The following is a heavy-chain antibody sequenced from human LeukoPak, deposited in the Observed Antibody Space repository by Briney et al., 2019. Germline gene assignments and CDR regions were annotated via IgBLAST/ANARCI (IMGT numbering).Heavy chain of an antibody. J-gene: IGHJ4*02. CDR1: GFTFSSYS. CDR3: ARDVADGFDF. D-gene: IGHD2-21*01. CDR2: IKQDGSEK. V-gene: IGHV3-7*01. Sequence: PGGSLRLSCAASGFTFSSYSMNWVRQAPGKGLEWVANIKQDGSEKHYADSVRGRFTISRDNAENSLYLQMNSLRVEDTAIYYCARDVADGFDFWGQGTLVTVSS.